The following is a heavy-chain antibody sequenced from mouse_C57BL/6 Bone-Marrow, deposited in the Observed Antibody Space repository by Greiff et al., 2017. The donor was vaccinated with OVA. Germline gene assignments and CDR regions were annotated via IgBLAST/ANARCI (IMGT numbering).Heavy chain of an antibody. D-gene: IGHD1-1*01. CDR1: GFTFSDYY. V-gene: IGHV5-12*01. Sequence: DVMLVESGGGLVQPGGSLKLSCAASGFTFSDYYMYWVRQTPEKRLEWVAYISNGGGSTYYPDTVKGRFTISRDNAKNTLYLQMSRLKSEDTAMYYCARHYWAYWGQGTLVTVSA. CDR2: ISNGGGST. J-gene: IGHJ3*01. CDR3: ARHYWAY.